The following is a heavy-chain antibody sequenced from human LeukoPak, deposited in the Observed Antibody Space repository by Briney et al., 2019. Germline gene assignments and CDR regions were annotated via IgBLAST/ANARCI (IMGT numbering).Heavy chain of an antibody. V-gene: IGHV1-69*01. Sequence: GSSVKVSCKASVGTFSSYAISWVRQPPGQGLEWMGGIIPIFGTANYSQKFQGRVTITADESTNTAYMELSSLRSEDTAVYYCARARSGYSYGWDAFDIWGQGTMVTVSS. D-gene: IGHD5-18*01. CDR3: ARARSGYSYGWDAFDI. CDR2: IIPIFGTA. J-gene: IGHJ3*02. CDR1: VGTFSSYA.